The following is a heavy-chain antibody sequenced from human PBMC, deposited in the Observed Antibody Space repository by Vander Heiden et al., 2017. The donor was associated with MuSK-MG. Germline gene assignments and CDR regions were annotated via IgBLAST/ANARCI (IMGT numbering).Heavy chain of an antibody. Sequence: QVQLQESGPGLVKPSETLSLPCTVSGGPIRSYYWSWIRRPAGKGLEWIGRIYTSGSTNYNPSLKSRVTMSVDTSKNEFSLKLSSVTAADTAVYYCARGRDEEDYYYYMDVWGKGTTVTVSS. V-gene: IGHV4-4*07. CDR3: ARGRDEEDYYYYMDV. CDR2: IYTSGST. J-gene: IGHJ6*03. CDR1: GGPIRSYY.